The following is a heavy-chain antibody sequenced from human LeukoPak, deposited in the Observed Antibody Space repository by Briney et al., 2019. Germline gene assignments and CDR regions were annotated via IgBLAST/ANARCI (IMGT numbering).Heavy chain of an antibody. CDR2: INPSGGST. CDR3: ARGGGRYNWNDEDYYYGMDV. CDR1: GHTFTSSY. Sequence: ASVKVSCNASGHTFTSSYMHWVRQAPGHGLECMGRINPSGGSTSYENKSQGRVTMTSDTSTSTVYIELSSLRSEDTAVYYCARGGGRYNWNDEDYYYGMDVWGQGTTVTVSS. J-gene: IGHJ6*02. D-gene: IGHD1-1*01. V-gene: IGHV1-46*01.